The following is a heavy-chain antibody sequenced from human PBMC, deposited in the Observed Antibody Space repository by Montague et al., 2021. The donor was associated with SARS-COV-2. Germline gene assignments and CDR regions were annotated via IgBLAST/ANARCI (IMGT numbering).Heavy chain of an antibody. V-gene: IGHV3-30-3*01. CDR1: GFTFSNFN. CDR2: ISYDENNK. CDR3: ARDSLGMDV. J-gene: IGHJ6*02. Sequence: SLRLSCAASGFTFSNFNMYWVRQTPGKGLEWVGFISYDENNKYYADSVKGRFTISRDNSKNTLYLQMNSLRADDTAIYYCARDSLGMDVWGQGTTVTVSS.